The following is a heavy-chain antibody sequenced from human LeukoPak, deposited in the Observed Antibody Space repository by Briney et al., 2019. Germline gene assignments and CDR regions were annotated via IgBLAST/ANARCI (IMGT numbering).Heavy chain of an antibody. Sequence: SEALSLTCTVSGGSISSGSYYWSWIRQPAGKGLEWIGRIYTSGSTNYNPSLKSRVTISVDTSKNQFSLKLSSVTAADTAVYYCARDGGDTYHYDSSRDAFDIRGQGTMVTVSS. CDR2: IYTSGST. CDR3: ARDGGDTYHYDSSRDAFDI. V-gene: IGHV4-61*02. D-gene: IGHD3-22*01. CDR1: GGSISSGSYY. J-gene: IGHJ3*02.